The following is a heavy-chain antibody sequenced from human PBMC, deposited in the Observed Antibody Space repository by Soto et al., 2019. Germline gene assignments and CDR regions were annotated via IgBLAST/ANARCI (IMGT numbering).Heavy chain of an antibody. CDR3: TPTSSHVVLAVATTSDAFDI. CDR1: GITFSDCG. V-gene: IGHV3-23*01. Sequence: EVQLLEAGGDLVQPGGSLRLSCLASGITFSDCGMSWVRQAPGKGLDWVASIIVKGERTFYADSVKGRFTISRDNLTSTLSLNMSRLRAADSALYSCTPTSSHVVLAVATTSDAFDIWGRGTPVTVS. D-gene: IGHD2-21*01. CDR2: IIVKGERT. J-gene: IGHJ3*02.